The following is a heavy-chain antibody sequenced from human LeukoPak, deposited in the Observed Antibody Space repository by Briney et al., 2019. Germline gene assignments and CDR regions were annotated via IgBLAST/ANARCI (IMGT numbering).Heavy chain of an antibody. Sequence: GASVKVSCKASGGTFSSYAISWVRQAPGQGLEWMGRIIPILGIANYAQKFQGRVTITADKSTSTAYMELSSPRSEDTAVYYCARVIGTTGPYYYGMDVWGQGTTVTVSS. CDR1: GGTFSSYA. CDR2: IIPILGIA. J-gene: IGHJ6*02. V-gene: IGHV1-69*04. CDR3: ARVIGTTGPYYYGMDV. D-gene: IGHD1-1*01.